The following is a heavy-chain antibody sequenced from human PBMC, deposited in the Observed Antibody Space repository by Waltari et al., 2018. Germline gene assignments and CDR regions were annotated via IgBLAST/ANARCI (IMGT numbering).Heavy chain of an antibody. CDR2: IYSGGST. V-gene: IGHV3-53*01. Sequence: VQLVESGGGLIKPGGSLRLPCAASGFTVSTTNLSRVRQAPGKGLGWVSVIYSGGSTYYADSVKGRFTISRDNSENTLYLQMNSLRAEDTAVYYCARGPGGGAVAEDYWGQGTLVTVSS. CDR3: ARGPGGGAVAEDY. CDR1: GFTVSTTN. D-gene: IGHD6-19*01. J-gene: IGHJ4*02.